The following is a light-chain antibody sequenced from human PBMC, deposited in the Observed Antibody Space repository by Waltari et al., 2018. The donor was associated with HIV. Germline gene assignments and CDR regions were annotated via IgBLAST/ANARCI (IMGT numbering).Light chain of an antibody. CDR2: TAA. CDR1: RDIGTY. V-gene: IGKV1-39*01. J-gene: IGKJ1*01. CDR3: QESYRIPWT. Sequence: DIQMTQSPSSLSASVGDRVTITCRASRDIGTYLNWYQQKPGKAPKSLIYTAASLQSGVPSRFSGSGAGTVFTLTISSLKPEDFATYYCQESYRIPWTFGQGTKVEIK.